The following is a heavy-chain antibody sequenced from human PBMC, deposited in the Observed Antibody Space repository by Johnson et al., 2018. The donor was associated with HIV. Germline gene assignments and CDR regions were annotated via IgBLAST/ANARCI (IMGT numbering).Heavy chain of an antibody. J-gene: IGHJ3*02. CDR2: ISWNSGSI. V-gene: IGHV3-9*01. CDR3: ARVAVLWFRDTNAFDI. D-gene: IGHD3-10*01. Sequence: EVQLVESGGGLVQPGRSLRLSCAASGFSFDDYAMHWVRQAPGKGLEWVSGISWNSGSIGYADSVKGRFTISRDNSKNTLYLQMNSLRAEDTAVYYCARVAVLWFRDTNAFDIWGQGTMVTVSS. CDR1: GFSFDDYA.